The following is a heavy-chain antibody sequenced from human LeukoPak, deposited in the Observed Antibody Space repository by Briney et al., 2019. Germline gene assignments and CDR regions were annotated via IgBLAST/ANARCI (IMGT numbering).Heavy chain of an antibody. J-gene: IGHJ6*02. Sequence: SETLSLTCTVSGGSISSYYWSWIRQPPGKGLEWIGYIYYSGSTNYNPSLKSRVTISVDTSKNQFSLKLSSVTAAATAVYYCARDQSSAYSSSWYRGDYYYYGMDVWGQGTTVTVSS. V-gene: IGHV4-59*01. CDR3: ARDQSSAYSSSWYRGDYYYYGMDV. CDR2: IYYSGST. D-gene: IGHD6-13*01. CDR1: GGSISSYY.